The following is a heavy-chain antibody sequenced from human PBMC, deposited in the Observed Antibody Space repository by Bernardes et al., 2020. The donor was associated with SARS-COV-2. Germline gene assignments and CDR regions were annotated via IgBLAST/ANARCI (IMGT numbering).Heavy chain of an antibody. V-gene: IGHV3-21*01. Sequence: GGSLRLSCVASGFTFSDFSMNWVRQAPGKGLQWVSSISRSSSYRYYADSVKGRFTISRDNAKNSLYLHMNSLRAEDTAVYYCSRVKQYQLLSAFDSWGQGTLVTVSS. D-gene: IGHD3-10*01. J-gene: IGHJ4*02. CDR2: ISRSSSYR. CDR3: SRVKQYQLLSAFDS. CDR1: GFTFSDFS.